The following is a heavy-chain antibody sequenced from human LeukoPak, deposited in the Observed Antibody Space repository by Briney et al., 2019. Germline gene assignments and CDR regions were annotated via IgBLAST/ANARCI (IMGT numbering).Heavy chain of an antibody. D-gene: IGHD5-18*01. V-gene: IGHV4-34*01. J-gene: IGHJ4*02. CDR3: ARRGYSYGYRSGY. CDR2: INHSGST. Sequence: PSETLSLPCAVYGGSFSGYSWSWIRQPPGKGLEWIGEINHSGSTNYNPSLKSRVTISVDTSKNQFSLKLSSVTAADTAVYYCARRGYSYGYRSGYWGQGTLVTVSS. CDR1: GGSFSGYS.